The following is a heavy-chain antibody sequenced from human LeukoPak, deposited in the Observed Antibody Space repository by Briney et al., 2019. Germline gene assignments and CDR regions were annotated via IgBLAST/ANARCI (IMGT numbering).Heavy chain of an antibody. CDR1: GFTFSNYG. J-gene: IGHJ4*02. Sequence: SGGSLRLSCAASGFTFSNYGMHWVRQAPGKGLEWVAVIWYDGSNKYYADSVKGRFTISRDNSKNTLYLQMNSLRAEDTAVYYCARTQAEDSIGFDYWGQGTLVTVSS. V-gene: IGHV3-33*01. CDR3: ARTQAEDSIGFDY. D-gene: IGHD2-15*01. CDR2: IWYDGSNK.